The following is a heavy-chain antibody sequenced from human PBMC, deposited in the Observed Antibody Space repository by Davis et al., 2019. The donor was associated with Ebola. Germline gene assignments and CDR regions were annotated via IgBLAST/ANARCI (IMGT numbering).Heavy chain of an antibody. D-gene: IGHD1-26*01. V-gene: IGHV3-21*04. CDR2: ISSNSAYI. CDR3: AKDTSNIWFDI. CDR1: GFTFSSYS. J-gene: IGHJ3*02. Sequence: PGGSLRLSCAASGFTFSSYSINWVRQAPGKGLEWVSSISSNSAYIYHADSVKGRFTISRDNAKNSLYLQMNGLRVEDTATYLCAKDTSNIWFDIWGQGTMVTVSS.